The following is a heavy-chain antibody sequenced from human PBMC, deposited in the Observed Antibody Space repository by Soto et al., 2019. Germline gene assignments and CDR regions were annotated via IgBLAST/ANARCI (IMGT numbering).Heavy chain of an antibody. J-gene: IGHJ4*02. Sequence: PGGSLRLSCATSGFTFDDYGMHWVRQTPGKGLEWVSGINWNSDTIGYADSVKGRFTISRDNAKNSLYLQMNSLRAEDTALYYCAKSKWFGESFFDYWGQGTLVTVSS. CDR2: INWNSDTI. V-gene: IGHV3-9*01. CDR3: AKSKWFGESFFDY. CDR1: GFTFDDYG. D-gene: IGHD3-10*01.